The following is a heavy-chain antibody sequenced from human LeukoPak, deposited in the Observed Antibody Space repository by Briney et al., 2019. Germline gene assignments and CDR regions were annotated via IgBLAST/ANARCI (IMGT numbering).Heavy chain of an antibody. V-gene: IGHV3-7*03. Sequence: GGSLRLSCAASGFIFSNYWMAWVRQGPGEGPEWVANINQRGSEKYYVDSVRGRFTISRDNAKNSLDLQMNSLRVEDTAIYYCARLVVLPGNRGWYYEHWGQGTLVTVSS. D-gene: IGHD2/OR15-2a*01. CDR1: GFIFSNYW. J-gene: IGHJ4*02. CDR3: ARLVVLPGNRGWYYEH. CDR2: INQRGSEK.